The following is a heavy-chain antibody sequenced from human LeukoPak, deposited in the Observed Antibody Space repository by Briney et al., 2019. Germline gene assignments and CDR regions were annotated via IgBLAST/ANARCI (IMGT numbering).Heavy chain of an antibody. J-gene: IGHJ3*01. V-gene: IGHV3-30*06. CDR2: ISSDGDDK. Sequence: AGRSLRLSCAASGFTFRSYGMHWVRQAPGKGLEWVAVISSDGDDKYYADSVKGRFRISRDNSKKTLFLQMNGLRTEDTAVYHCHFVAVTARSPPDAFDVWGQGTLVTVAS. CDR1: GFTFRSYG. D-gene: IGHD2-21*02. CDR3: HFVAVTARSPPDAFDV.